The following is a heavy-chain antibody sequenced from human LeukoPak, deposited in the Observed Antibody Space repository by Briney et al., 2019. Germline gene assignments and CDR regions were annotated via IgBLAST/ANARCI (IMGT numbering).Heavy chain of an antibody. CDR2: ISGSCGST. J-gene: IGHJ6*03. Sequence: PGGSLRLSCAASGFTFSSYAMSWVRQAPGKGLEWVSAISGSCGSTYYADSVKGRFTISRDNSKNTLYLQMNSLRAKDTAVYYCAKRRGLELLYYYMDVWGKGTTVTVSS. CDR3: AKRRGLELLYYYMDV. D-gene: IGHD1-7*01. V-gene: IGHV3-23*01. CDR1: GFTFSSYA.